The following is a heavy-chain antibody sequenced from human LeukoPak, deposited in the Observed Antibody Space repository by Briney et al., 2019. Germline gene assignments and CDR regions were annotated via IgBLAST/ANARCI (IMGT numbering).Heavy chain of an antibody. CDR1: GFTFSSYG. CDR2: ITSSSSYI. D-gene: IGHD3-22*01. Sequence: GGSLRLSCAASGFTFSSYGMNWVRQAPGKGLEWVSSITSSSSYIYYADSVKGRFTISRDNAKNSLYLQMNSLRAEDTAVYYCARDDSSGYIHSYAFDIWGQGTMVTVSS. V-gene: IGHV3-21*01. CDR3: ARDDSSGYIHSYAFDI. J-gene: IGHJ3*02.